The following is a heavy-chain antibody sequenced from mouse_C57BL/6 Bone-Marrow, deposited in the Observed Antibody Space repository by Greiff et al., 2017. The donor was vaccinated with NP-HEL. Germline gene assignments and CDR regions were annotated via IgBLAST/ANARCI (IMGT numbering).Heavy chain of an antibody. Sequence: VQLQQSGAELVRPGTSVKVSCKASGYAFTNYLIEWVKQRPGQGLEWIGVINPGSGGTNYNEKFKGKATLTADKSSSTAYMQLSSLTSEDSAVYFCARSCVYYGNYGFDYWGQGTTLTVSS. CDR1: GYAFTNYL. D-gene: IGHD2-1*01. V-gene: IGHV1-54*01. CDR3: ARSCVYYGNYGFDY. J-gene: IGHJ2*01. CDR2: INPGSGGT.